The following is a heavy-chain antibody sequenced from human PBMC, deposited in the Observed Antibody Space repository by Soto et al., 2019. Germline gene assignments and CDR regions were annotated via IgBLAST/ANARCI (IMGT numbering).Heavy chain of an antibody. CDR1: GVTISSYA. J-gene: IGHJ4*02. CDR3: ARETPANNWNDAHFDY. Sequence: GGPLRHSCAAAGVTISSYAMHWVRQDPGKGLEWVAVISYDGSNKYYADSVKGRFTISRDNSKNTLYLQMNSLRAEDTAVYYCARETPANNWNDAHFDYWGQGTLVTVSS. CDR2: ISYDGSNK. D-gene: IGHD1-20*01. V-gene: IGHV3-30-3*01.